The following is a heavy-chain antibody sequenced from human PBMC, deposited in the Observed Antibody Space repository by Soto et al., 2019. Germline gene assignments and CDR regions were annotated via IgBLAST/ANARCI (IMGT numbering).Heavy chain of an antibody. CDR1: GFTFSSYA. CDR2: ISGSGDTA. V-gene: IGHV3-23*01. Sequence: GGSLRLSCAASGFTFSSYAMSWVRQAPGKGLEWVSSISGSGDTAYYADSVKGQITISRDNSKNTVYLQMISLRAEDTAVYYYAKSPYYYGSGSFQYYYGMDVWGQGATVTVSS. CDR3: AKSPYYYGSGSFQYYYGMDV. J-gene: IGHJ6*02. D-gene: IGHD3-10*01.